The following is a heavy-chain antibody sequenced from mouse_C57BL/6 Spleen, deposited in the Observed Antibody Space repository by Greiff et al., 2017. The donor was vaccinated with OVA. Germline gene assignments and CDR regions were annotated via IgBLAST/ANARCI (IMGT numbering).Heavy chain of an antibody. Sequence: EVKLVESGGGLVQPGGSMKLSCVASGFTFSNYWMNWVSQSPEKGLEWVAQLSLKYDNNETHDEESVKGRFTISRDDSKSSVYLQMNNFRAEDTGIYSCTRVYDYDGWFAYWGQGTLVTVSA. J-gene: IGHJ3*01. V-gene: IGHV6-3*01. CDR1: GFTFSNYW. CDR3: TRVYDYDGWFAY. CDR2: LSLKYDNNET. D-gene: IGHD2-4*01.